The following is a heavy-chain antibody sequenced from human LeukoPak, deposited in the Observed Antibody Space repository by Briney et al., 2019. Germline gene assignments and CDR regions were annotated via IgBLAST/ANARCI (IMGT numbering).Heavy chain of an antibody. D-gene: IGHD3-10*01. Sequence: ASVKVSCKASGYTFTGYYMHWVRQAPGQGLEWMGWINPNSGGTNYAQKFQGRVTMTRDTSISTAYMELSRLRSDDTAVYYCARVFRTMVRGASPLDYWGQGTLVTVPS. CDR3: ARVFRTMVRGASPLDY. J-gene: IGHJ4*02. CDR2: INPNSGGT. CDR1: GYTFTGYY. V-gene: IGHV1-2*02.